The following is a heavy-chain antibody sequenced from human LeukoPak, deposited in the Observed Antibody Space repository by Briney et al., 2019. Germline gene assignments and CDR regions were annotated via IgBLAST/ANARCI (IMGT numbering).Heavy chain of an antibody. J-gene: IGHJ6*04. CDR3: ARDGTPRDSSGWVYMDV. V-gene: IGHV3-48*03. Sequence: GGSLRLSCAASGFSFSSYEMNRVRQAAGKGLAWISYISASGTLTHYADSVQGRFTISRDNAKKSMYLQTNSLRGEDTAVYYCARDGTPRDSSGWVYMDVWGKGTTVTISS. D-gene: IGHD6-25*01. CDR2: ISASGTLT. CDR1: GFSFSSYE.